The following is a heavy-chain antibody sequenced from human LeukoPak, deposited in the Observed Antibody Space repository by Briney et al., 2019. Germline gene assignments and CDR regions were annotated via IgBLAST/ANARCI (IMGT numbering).Heavy chain of an antibody. CDR1: GGSFSGYY. J-gene: IGHJ5*02. CDR2: INHSGST. CDR3: ARGVREYDILTGYYSDWFDP. V-gene: IGHV4-34*01. D-gene: IGHD3-9*01. Sequence: PSETLSLTCAVYGGSFSGYYWSWIRQPPGKGLEWIGEINHSGSTNYNPFLKSRVTISVDTSKNQFSLELSSVTAADTAVYYCARGVREYDILTGYYSDWFDPWGQGTLVTVSS.